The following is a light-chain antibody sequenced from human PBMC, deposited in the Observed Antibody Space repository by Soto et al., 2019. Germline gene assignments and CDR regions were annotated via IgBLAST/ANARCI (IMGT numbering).Light chain of an antibody. J-gene: IGKJ1*01. Sequence: DIELTQSPAFLSASVGDRATLSCGASQGVSSDFSCYQQKPVQAPSLLIYVAFTRATVLPARFSGSGSGTEFTLTISSLQTKDFAPYYCQQIKNYPQTFVQGTKVDIK. CDR2: VAF. CDR3: QQIKNYPQT. V-gene: IGKV3D-15*01. CDR1: QGVSSD.